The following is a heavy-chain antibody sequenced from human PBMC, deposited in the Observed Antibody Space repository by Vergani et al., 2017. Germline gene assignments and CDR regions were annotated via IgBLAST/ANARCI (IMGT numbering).Heavy chain of an antibody. D-gene: IGHD2/OR15-2a*01. CDR2: IFYSGTT. J-gene: IGHJ6*03. CDR1: GGSISSGDHC. V-gene: IGHV4-31*11. Sequence: QVQLQESGPGVVKPSQTLSLTCAVSGGSISSGDHCWTWIRQRPGKGLEWIGYIFYSGTTYDNPSLRSRLTISVDTSQNQFSLKLRSVTAADTAVYYCARVDTQVPSTSDVYYMDVWGKGTTVVVSS. CDR3: ARVDTQVPSTSDVYYMDV.